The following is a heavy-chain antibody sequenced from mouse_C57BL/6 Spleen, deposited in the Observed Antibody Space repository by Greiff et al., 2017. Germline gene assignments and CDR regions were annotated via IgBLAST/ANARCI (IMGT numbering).Heavy chain of an antibody. CDR2: INPSTGGT. Sequence: VQLQQSGPELVKPGASVKISCKASGYSFTGYYMNWVKQSPEKSLEWIGEINPSTGGTTYNQKFKAKATLTVDKSSSTAYMQLKSLTSEDSAVYYCARWRPSYYFDYWGQGTTRTVSS. J-gene: IGHJ2*01. CDR1: GYSFTGYY. V-gene: IGHV1-42*01. CDR3: ARWRPSYYFDY.